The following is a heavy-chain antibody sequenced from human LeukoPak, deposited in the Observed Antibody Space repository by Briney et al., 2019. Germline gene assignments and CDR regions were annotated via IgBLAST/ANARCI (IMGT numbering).Heavy chain of an antibody. J-gene: IGHJ6*02. Sequence: GASVKVSCKASGYTFTGYYMHWVRQAPGQGLEWMGWINPNSGGTNYAQKFQGRVTMTRDTSISTAYMELSRLRSDDTAVYYCARRGEGDDYGDYEGSFGMDVWGQGTAVTVSS. D-gene: IGHD4-17*01. CDR1: GYTFTGYY. CDR3: ARRGEGDDYGDYEGSFGMDV. CDR2: INPNSGGT. V-gene: IGHV1-2*02.